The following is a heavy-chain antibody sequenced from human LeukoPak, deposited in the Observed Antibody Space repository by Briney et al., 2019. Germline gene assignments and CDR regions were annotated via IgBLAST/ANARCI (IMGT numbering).Heavy chain of an antibody. J-gene: IGHJ4*02. Sequence: ASVKVSCQASGYTLTSYGISWVRQAPAQGLEWMGWISAYKGNTNYAQKLQGRVTMTTDTSTSTDYMELRSLRSDDTAVYYCARGLFCSGGSCYSGVAGVFDYWGQGTLVTVSS. CDR2: ISAYKGNT. CDR1: GYTLTSYG. V-gene: IGHV1-18*04. D-gene: IGHD2-15*01. CDR3: ARGLFCSGGSCYSGVAGVFDY.